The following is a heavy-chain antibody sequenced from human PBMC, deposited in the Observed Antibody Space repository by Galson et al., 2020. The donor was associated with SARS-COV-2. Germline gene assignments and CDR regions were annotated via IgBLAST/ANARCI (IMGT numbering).Heavy chain of an antibody. V-gene: IGHV4-39*01. CDR1: GGSISSSSYY. J-gene: IGHJ5*02. D-gene: IGHD3-3*01. CDR2: IYYSGST. CDR3: ARLSSITIFGVVPYNFDP. Sequence: SETLSLTCTVSGGSISSSSYYWGWIRQPPGKGLEWIGSIYYSGSTYYNPSLKSRVTISVDTSKNQFSLKLSSVTAADTAVYYCARLSSITIFGVVPYNFDPWGQGTLVTVSS.